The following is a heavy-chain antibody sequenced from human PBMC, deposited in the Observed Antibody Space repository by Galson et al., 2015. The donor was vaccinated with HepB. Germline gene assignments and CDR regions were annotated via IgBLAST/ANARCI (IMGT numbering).Heavy chain of an antibody. CDR1: GYTFTHYD. CDR2: ISTYNGNT. CDR3: AREGGTGWRTWFDP. Sequence: SVKVSCKASGYTFTHYDINWVRQAPGQGPEWMGWISTYNGNTNYAQKFQGRVTMTTDTSTTTTYMELRSLRSDDTATYYCAREGGTGWRTWFDPWGQGTPVTVSS. D-gene: IGHD2-15*01. V-gene: IGHV1-18*04. J-gene: IGHJ5*02.